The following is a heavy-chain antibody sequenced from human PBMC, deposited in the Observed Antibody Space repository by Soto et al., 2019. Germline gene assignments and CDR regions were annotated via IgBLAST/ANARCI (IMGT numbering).Heavy chain of an antibody. D-gene: IGHD2-2*01. CDR3: ANLYSPVVPAATAHYYYYGMDV. Sequence: SETLSLTCSVSGGSISGSYWSWIRQSPGKGLEWLGYVYYTGSTNYSPSLRSRVSISVDTSKNEFSLRLSSVTAADTAVYYCANLYSPVVPAATAHYYYYGMDVWGQGTTVTVSS. CDR2: VYYTGST. CDR1: GGSISGSY. V-gene: IGHV4-59*01. J-gene: IGHJ6*02.